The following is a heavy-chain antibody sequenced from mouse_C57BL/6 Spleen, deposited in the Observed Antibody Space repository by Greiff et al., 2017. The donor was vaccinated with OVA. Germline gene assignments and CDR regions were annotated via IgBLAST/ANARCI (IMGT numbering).Heavy chain of an antibody. V-gene: IGHV1-69*01. CDR3: ARSPSGGTVVAHWYFDV. D-gene: IGHD1-1*01. CDR1: GYTFTSYW. Sequence: QVQLQQPGAELVMPGASVKLSFKASGYTFTSYWMHLVKQRPGQGLEWIGEIDPSDSYTNYNQKFKGKSTLTVDKSSSTAYMQLSSLTTEDSAVYYCARSPSGGTVVAHWYFDVWGTGTTVTVSS. CDR2: IDPSDSYT. J-gene: IGHJ1*03.